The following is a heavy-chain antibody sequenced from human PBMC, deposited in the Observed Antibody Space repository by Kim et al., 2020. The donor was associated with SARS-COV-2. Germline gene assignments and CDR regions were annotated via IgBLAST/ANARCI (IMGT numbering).Heavy chain of an antibody. Sequence: SETLSLTCAVYGGSFSGYYWSWIRQPPGKGLEWIGEINHSGSTNYNPSLKSRGPISVDTSKNQFSLKLSSVTAADTAAYYCASGPHYYGSGGCTDYYYYYGIDVWGQGTTVTVSS. CDR2: INHSGST. V-gene: IGHV4-34*01. D-gene: IGHD3-10*01. CDR3: ASGPHYYGSGGCTDYYYYYGIDV. J-gene: IGHJ6*02. CDR1: GGSFSGYY.